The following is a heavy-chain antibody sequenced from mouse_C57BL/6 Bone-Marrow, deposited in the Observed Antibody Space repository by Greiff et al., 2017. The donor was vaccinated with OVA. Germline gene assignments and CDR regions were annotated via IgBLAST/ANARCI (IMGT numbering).Heavy chain of an antibody. V-gene: IGHV1-53*01. CDR3: ARSGTGYAMDY. CDR1: GYTFTSYW. J-gene: IGHJ4*01. D-gene: IGHD4-1*01. CDR2: INPSNGGP. Sequence: QVQLQQPGTELVKPGASVKLSCKASGYTFTSYWMHWVKQRPGHGLEWIGNINPSNGGPNYNEKFKSKAPLTVDKSSSTAYMQLSSLTSEDSAVYYCARSGTGYAMDYRGQGTSVTGPS.